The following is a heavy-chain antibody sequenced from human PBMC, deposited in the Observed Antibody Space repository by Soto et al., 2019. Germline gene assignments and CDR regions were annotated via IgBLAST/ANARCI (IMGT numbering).Heavy chain of an antibody. J-gene: IGHJ4*02. CDR3: ARGGVWDYYGSDPLDY. CDR1: GFTFSSYA. CDR2: ISYDGNNK. V-gene: IGHV3-30-3*01. Sequence: QVQLVESGGGVVQPGRSLRLSCAASGFTFSSYAMHWVRQAPGKGLEWVAVISYDGNNKYYADSVKGRFTISRDNSKITLYLQMNSLRAEDTAVYYCARGGVWDYYGSDPLDYWGQGTLVTVSS. D-gene: IGHD3-10*01.